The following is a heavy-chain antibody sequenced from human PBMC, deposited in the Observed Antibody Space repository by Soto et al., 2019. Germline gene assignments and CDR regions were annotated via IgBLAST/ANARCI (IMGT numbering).Heavy chain of an antibody. D-gene: IGHD3-9*01. Sequence: PSETLSLTCTVSGGSISSGDYYWSWIRQPPGKGLEWIGYIYYSGSTYYNPSLKSRVTISVDTSKNQFSLKLSSVTAADTAVYYCASGSPLTGSDPNFDYWGQGTLVTVSS. J-gene: IGHJ4*02. CDR1: GGSISSGDYY. CDR3: ASGSPLTGSDPNFDY. CDR2: IYYSGST. V-gene: IGHV4-30-4*01.